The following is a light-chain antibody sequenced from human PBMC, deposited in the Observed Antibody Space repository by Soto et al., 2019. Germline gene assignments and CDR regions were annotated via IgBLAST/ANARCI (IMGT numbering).Light chain of an antibody. CDR3: HQYGNCPPT. CDR2: DGS. CDR1: RSVNSN. V-gene: IGKV3-15*01. J-gene: IGKJ3*01. Sequence: VMTQPPAALSVSPGETATLSCRASRSVNSNLAWYQQKPGQAPRLLIYDGSTRATGFPARFSGSGSGTEFTLTISGLQSEDFALCYGHQYGNCPPTFGPGTKVDV.